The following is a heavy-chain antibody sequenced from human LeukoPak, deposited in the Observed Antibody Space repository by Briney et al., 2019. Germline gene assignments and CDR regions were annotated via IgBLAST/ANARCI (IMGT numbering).Heavy chain of an antibody. D-gene: IGHD5-18*01. J-gene: IGHJ4*02. V-gene: IGHV3-21*01. Sequence: PGGSLRLSCVGSEFTFSDYSMNWVRQAPGKGLEWVASISSGSRYIYSADSVKGRFTISRDNAQNSLFLQMNSLRVEDTAVYYCARAGRGGNSYGYIDDWGQGTLVTVSS. CDR3: ARAGRGGNSYGYIDD. CDR1: EFTFSDYS. CDR2: ISSGSRYI.